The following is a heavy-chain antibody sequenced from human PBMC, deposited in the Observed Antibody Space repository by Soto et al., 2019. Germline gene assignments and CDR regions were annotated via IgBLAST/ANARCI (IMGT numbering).Heavy chain of an antibody. CDR1: GYTFTSYY. CDR2: INPSGGST. Sequence: ASVKVSCKASGYTFTSYYMHWVRQAPGQGLEWMGIINPSGGSTSYAQKFQGRVTMTRDTSTSTVYMELSSLRSEDTAVYYCARETNYYDSSGYCPLDYWGQGTLVTVSS. J-gene: IGHJ4*02. V-gene: IGHV1-46*01. CDR3: ARETNYYDSSGYCPLDY. D-gene: IGHD3-22*01.